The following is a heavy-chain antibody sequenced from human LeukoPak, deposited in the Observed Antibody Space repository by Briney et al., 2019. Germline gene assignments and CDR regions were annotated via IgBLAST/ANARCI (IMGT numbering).Heavy chain of an antibody. CDR2: IRSKANNYAT. CDR3: ARPSQYGSGTDYYFDS. D-gene: IGHD3-10*01. J-gene: IGHJ4*02. CDR1: GFIFSGSP. Sequence: GGSLKLSCAASGFIFSGSPMHWVRQASGEGLEWVGHIRSKANNYATIYAASVKGRFTISRDDSRNTAYLQMNSLKTEDTAVYYCARPSQYGSGTDYYFDSWGQGTLVTVSS. V-gene: IGHV3-73*01.